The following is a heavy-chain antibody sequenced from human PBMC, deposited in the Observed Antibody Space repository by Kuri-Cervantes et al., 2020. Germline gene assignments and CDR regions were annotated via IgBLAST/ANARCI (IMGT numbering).Heavy chain of an antibody. V-gene: IGHV4-34*01. CDR1: GGSFSGYY. CDR3: ARVIAAWYYGMDV. D-gene: IGHD6-25*01. Sequence: SETLSLTCAVYGGSFSGYYWSWIRQPPGKGLEWIGEINHSGSTNYNPSLKSRVTISVDTSKNQFSLRLSSVTAAGTAVYYCARVIAAWYYGMDVWGQGTTVTISS. CDR2: INHSGST. J-gene: IGHJ6*02.